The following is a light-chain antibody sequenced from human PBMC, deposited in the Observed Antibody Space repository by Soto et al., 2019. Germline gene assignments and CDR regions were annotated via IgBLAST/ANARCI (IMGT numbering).Light chain of an antibody. J-gene: IGLJ1*01. CDR2: NDR. V-gene: IGLV3-21*02. Sequence: SYELTQPPSVSVAPGQTARITCGGDNIGSKSVHWYQQKPGQAPVLVVYNDRDRPSGIPERFSGSNSGNTATLTISRVEAGDEADYYCQLWVSRSHHFYAFGTGTKVTVL. CDR3: QLWVSRSHHFYA. CDR1: NIGSKS.